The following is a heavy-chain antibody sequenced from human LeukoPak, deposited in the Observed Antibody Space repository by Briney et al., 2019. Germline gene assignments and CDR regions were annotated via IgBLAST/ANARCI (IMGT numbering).Heavy chain of an antibody. J-gene: IGHJ4*02. V-gene: IGHV3-23*01. Sequence: GGSLRLSCAASGFTFSNYAMTWVRQAPGKGLEWVSGISGSGESTNYADSVKGRFTISRDNSKNTLYLQMNSLRAEDTAVYYCAYYCSSTSCYAYWGQGTLVTVSS. D-gene: IGHD2-2*01. CDR3: AYYCSSTSCYAY. CDR1: GFTFSNYA. CDR2: ISGSGEST.